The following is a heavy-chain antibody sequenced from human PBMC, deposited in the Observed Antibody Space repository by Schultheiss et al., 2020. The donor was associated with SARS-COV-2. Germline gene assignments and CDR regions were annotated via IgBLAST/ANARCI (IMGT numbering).Heavy chain of an antibody. V-gene: IGHV4-34*01. CDR3: ARNQSWYDGSHGLKGSFDP. D-gene: IGHD1-1*01. CDR2: INYSGTT. Sequence: SETLSLTCALYGGSFSGYYWTWIRQSPGKGLEWIGEINYSGTTNYKPSLKNGVTISVYTSKNQFSLMLTSVTAADKTVYYCARNQSWYDGSHGLKGSFDPWGQGTLVTVSS. CDR1: GGSFSGYY. J-gene: IGHJ5*02.